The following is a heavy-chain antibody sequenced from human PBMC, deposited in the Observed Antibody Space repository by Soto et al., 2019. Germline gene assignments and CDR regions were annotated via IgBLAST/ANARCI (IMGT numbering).Heavy chain of an antibody. CDR3: ARDPPRPYYYDSSGYYQLFDY. J-gene: IGHJ4*02. D-gene: IGHD3-22*01. CDR1: GYTFTSYG. Sequence: ASVKVSCKASGYTFTSYGINWVRQAPGQGLEWMGWISAYNGNTNYAQKLQGRVTMTTDTSTSTAYMELRSLRSDDTTVYYCARDPPRPYYYDSSGYYQLFDYWGQGTLVTVSS. V-gene: IGHV1-18*01. CDR2: ISAYNGNT.